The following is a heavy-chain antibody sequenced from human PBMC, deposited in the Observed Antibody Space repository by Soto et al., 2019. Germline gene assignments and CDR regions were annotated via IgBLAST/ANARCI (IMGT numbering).Heavy chain of an antibody. Sequence: GASVKVSCKVSGYTLTELSMHWVRQAPGKGLEWMGGFDPEDGETIYAQKFQGRVTMTEDTSTDTAYMELSSLRSEDTAVYYCATRLRLLGPFYYFDYWGQGTLVTVSS. CDR3: ATRLRLLGPFYYFDY. CDR1: GYTLTELS. D-gene: IGHD1-26*01. V-gene: IGHV1-24*01. CDR2: FDPEDGET. J-gene: IGHJ4*02.